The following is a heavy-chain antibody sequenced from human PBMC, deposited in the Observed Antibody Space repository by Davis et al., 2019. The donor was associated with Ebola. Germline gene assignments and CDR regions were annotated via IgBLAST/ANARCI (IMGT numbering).Heavy chain of an antibody. CDR1: GFSFTHSD. V-gene: IGHV3-30*18. CDR2: ISPDASSI. J-gene: IGHJ4*02. D-gene: IGHD3-22*01. Sequence: GESLKISCAASGFSFTHSDMHWVRQAPGKGLEWMAIISPDASSIYYADSVKGRFTISRDNSKNTLYLQMNSLRVEDTAVYYCAKFSTYLDSTGYYLDYWGQGTLVTVSS. CDR3: AKFSTYLDSTGYYLDY.